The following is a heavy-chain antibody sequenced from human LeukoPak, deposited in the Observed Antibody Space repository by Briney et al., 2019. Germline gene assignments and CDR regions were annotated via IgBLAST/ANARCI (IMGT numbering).Heavy chain of an antibody. D-gene: IGHD5-18*01. V-gene: IGHV3-30*03. Sequence: GGSLRLSCAASGFTLSSYDMHWVRQAPGKGLEWVAVISYDGCNKYYADSVKGRFTISRDNSKNTLYLQMNSLRAEDTAVYYCTAMDSYWGQGTLVTVSS. CDR1: GFTLSSYD. J-gene: IGHJ4*02. CDR2: ISYDGCNK. CDR3: TAMDSY.